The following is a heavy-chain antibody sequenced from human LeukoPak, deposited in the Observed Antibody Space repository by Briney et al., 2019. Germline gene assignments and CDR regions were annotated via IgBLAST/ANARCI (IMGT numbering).Heavy chain of an antibody. J-gene: IGHJ5*02. CDR1: GDSMSGY. D-gene: IGHD1-26*01. Sequence: SETLSLTCTVPGDSMSGYWGWVRQPAGKGLEWIGRISTSGGTDYNPSLKSRITMSVDTSKNQFSLKLRSMTAADTAVYYCARSNSGSYGWFDPWGQGTLVTVSS. CDR2: ISTSGGT. V-gene: IGHV4-4*07. CDR3: ARSNSGSYGWFDP.